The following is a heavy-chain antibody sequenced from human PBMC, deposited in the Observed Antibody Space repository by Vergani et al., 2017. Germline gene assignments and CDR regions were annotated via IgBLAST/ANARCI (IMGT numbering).Heavy chain of an antibody. Sequence: EVQLVESGGGLVQPGGSLRLSCAASGFTFSSYEMNWVRQAPGKGLEWVSYISSSGSTIYYADSVKGRFTISRDNAKNSLYLQMNSLRAEDTAVYYCARGGYCSSTSCQRDAFYIWGQGTMVTVSS. J-gene: IGHJ3*02. CDR3: ARGGYCSSTSCQRDAFYI. D-gene: IGHD2-2*01. CDR2: ISSSGSTI. V-gene: IGHV3-48*03. CDR1: GFTFSSYE.